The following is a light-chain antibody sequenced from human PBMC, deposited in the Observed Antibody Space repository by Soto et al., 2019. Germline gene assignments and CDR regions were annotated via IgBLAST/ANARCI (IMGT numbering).Light chain of an antibody. J-gene: IGKJ5*01. CDR3: QQYGSSPIT. CDR2: GAS. V-gene: IGKV3-20*01. CDR1: QSVSSNY. Sequence: EIVMTQSPATLSVSPWERATLSCRASQSVSSNYLAWYQQKPGQAPRLLIYGASSRATGIPDRFRGSGSGTDFTLTISRLEPEDFAVYYCQQYGSSPITFGQGTRLEI.